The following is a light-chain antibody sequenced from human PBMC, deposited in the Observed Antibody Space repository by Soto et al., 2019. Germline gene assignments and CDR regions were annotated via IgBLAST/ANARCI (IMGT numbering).Light chain of an antibody. CDR1: QDIDPY. CDR2: DAS. Sequence: DIQMTQSPSFLSASVGDRVTITCRASQDIDPYVAWYQQKPGKAPKLLIFDASNLERGVPSRFSGSGSRTHFSLSINNLQPEDVGTYFCKHYDNLPLTFGGGTKVDIK. V-gene: IGKV1-33*01. J-gene: IGKJ4*01. CDR3: KHYDNLPLT.